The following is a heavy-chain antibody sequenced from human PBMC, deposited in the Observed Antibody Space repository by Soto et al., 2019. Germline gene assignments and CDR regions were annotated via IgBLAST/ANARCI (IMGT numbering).Heavy chain of an antibody. Sequence: QVQLQQWGAGLLKPSETLSLTCAVYGGSFSGYYWSWIRQPPGKGLEWIGEINHSGSTNYNPSLKSRVTISVDTSKNQFSLKLSSVTAADTAVYYCARSGDIVVVPYYYYGMDVWGQGTTVTVSS. CDR3: ARSGDIVVVPYYYYGMDV. J-gene: IGHJ6*02. V-gene: IGHV4-34*01. CDR2: INHSGST. D-gene: IGHD2-15*01. CDR1: GGSFSGYY.